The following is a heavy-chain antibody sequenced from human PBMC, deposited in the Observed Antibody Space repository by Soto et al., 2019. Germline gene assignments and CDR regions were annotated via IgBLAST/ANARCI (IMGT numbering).Heavy chain of an antibody. CDR1: GGSFTGDY. D-gene: IGHD3-22*01. CDR3: ARDLPPYDRRRPPTGAFED. CDR2: VFGNGGGSP. J-gene: IGHJ4*02. Sequence: QVQLQESGPGLVKPSETLSLTCSVSGGSFTGDYWSWIRQPAGKGLEWIGRVFGNGGGSPIYNPSLKNRVTMSVDTSKSQFSLKLTSVTAADPAVYYCARDLPPYDRRRPPTGAFEDWGQGVLVSVSS. V-gene: IGHV4-4*07.